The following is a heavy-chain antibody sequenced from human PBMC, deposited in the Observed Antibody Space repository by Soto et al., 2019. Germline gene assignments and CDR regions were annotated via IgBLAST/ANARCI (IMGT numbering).Heavy chain of an antibody. CDR2: VYHTGDT. V-gene: IGHV4-4*02. Sequence: PSETLSLTCGVSGGTVASSHWWSWVRQSPGRGLEWIGNVYHTGDTNFNPSLQSRVTFSVDKSNNQFSLRLTSVTAADTAVYFCAREIVTAGGNNYFDPWGPGTLVTGS. J-gene: IGHJ5*02. CDR1: GGTVASSHW. D-gene: IGHD2-21*02. CDR3: AREIVTAGGNNYFDP.